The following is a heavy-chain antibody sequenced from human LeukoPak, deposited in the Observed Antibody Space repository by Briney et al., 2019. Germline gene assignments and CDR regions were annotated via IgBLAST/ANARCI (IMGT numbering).Heavy chain of an antibody. D-gene: IGHD1-26*01. J-gene: IGHJ3*02. CDR1: GFTFNRFW. CDR2: IKQDGSEK. CDR3: ARDWGAMYAFDI. Sequence: GGSLRLSCVASGFTFNRFWMSWVRQAPGKGLEWVVNIKQDGSEKYYVDSVKGRFTISRDNAKNILYLQMNSLRAEDTAVYYCARDWGAMYAFDIWGQGTMVTVSS. V-gene: IGHV3-7*01.